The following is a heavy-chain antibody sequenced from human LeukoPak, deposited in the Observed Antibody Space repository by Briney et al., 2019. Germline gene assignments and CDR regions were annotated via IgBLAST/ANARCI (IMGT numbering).Heavy chain of an antibody. J-gene: IGHJ5*02. D-gene: IGHD6-19*01. CDR1: GGSISSGGYY. CDR3: ARDKGSNWFDP. Sequence: SQTLSLTCTVSGGSISSGGYYWSWIRQPAGKGLEWIGRIYTSGSTNYNPSLKSRVTMSVDTSKNQFSLKLSSVTAADTAVYYCARDKGSNWFDPWGQGTLVTVSS. CDR2: IYTSGST. V-gene: IGHV4-61*02.